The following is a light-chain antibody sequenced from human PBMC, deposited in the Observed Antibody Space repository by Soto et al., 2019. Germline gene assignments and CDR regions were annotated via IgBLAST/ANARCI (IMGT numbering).Light chain of an antibody. CDR1: QSVSSN. J-gene: IGKJ5*01. Sequence: DIVLTQSPGTLSLSPGERATLSCRASQSVSSNHLAWYQQKPGQAPRLLIYGGSSRATGIPVRFSGSGSGTDFTLTISSLEPEDFAVYYCQQRSNWPPITFGQGTRLEI. CDR2: GGS. CDR3: QQRSNWPPIT. V-gene: IGKV3D-20*02.